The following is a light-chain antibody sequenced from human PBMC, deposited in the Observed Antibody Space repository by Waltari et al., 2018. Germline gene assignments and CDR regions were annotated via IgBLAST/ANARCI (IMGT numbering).Light chain of an antibody. V-gene: IGLV3-25*03. CDR3: QSADGSGTYVV. J-gene: IGLJ2*01. Sequence: SYELTQPPSVSVSPGQTARITCSGDALPRQYAYWYQQRPGQAPMLMIYQDTQSPSEITERFSGANSGTTVTLTISEVQAEDEADYYCQSADGSGTYVVFGGGTKLTVL. CDR2: QDT. CDR1: ALPRQY.